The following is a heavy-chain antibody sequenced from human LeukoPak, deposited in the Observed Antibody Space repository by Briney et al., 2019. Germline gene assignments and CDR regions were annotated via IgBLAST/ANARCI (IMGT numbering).Heavy chain of an antibody. J-gene: IGHJ5*02. CDR2: ISYDGSNT. D-gene: IGHD4/OR15-4a*01. Sequence: PGGSLRLSCAASGFTVSTYAMHWVRQAPGKGLEWVAGISYDGSNTYYADSVKGRFTISRDNSKNTLYVQMNTLRAEDTAVYYCARAPNYFWFDPWGQGTLVTVSS. V-gene: IGHV3-30-3*01. CDR1: GFTVSTYA. CDR3: ARAPNYFWFDP.